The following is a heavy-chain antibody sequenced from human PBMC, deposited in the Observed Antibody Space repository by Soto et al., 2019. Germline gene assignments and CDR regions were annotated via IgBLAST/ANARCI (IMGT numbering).Heavy chain of an antibody. Sequence: GGSLRLSCAASGFTFSSYAMSWVRQAPGKGLEWVSTISGSGGYTYYADSVKGRFTISIDNSKNTLYLQMNSLRAEDTAVYYCAKGGTSYNWFDPWGQGTLVTVSS. CDR1: GFTFSSYA. CDR3: AKGGTSYNWFDP. D-gene: IGHD2-8*01. CDR2: ISGSGGYT. J-gene: IGHJ5*02. V-gene: IGHV3-23*01.